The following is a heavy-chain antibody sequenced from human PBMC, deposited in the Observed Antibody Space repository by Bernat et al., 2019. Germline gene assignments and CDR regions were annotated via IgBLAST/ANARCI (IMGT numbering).Heavy chain of an antibody. J-gene: IGHJ4*02. CDR3: ARGLLAQGSHYGY. CDR1: GYTFTSYY. D-gene: IGHD3-16*01. CDR2: SNPSGGGT. V-gene: IGHV1-46*01. Sequence: QVQLVQSGAEVKKPGASVKVSCKASGYTFTSYYMHWVRQAPGQGLDWMGISNPSGGGTSYAQKFQGRVTMSRDTSKSTVYMELSSLRSEDTAVYYCARGLLAQGSHYGYWGQGTLVTVSS.